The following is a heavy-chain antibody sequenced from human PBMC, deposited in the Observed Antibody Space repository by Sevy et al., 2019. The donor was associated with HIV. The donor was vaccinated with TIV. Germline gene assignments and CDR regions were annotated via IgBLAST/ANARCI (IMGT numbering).Heavy chain of an antibody. CDR2: IIPIFGTA. CDR1: GYTFASEG. CDR3: ASGVYDSSGYYYRYYGMDV. J-gene: IGHJ6*02. Sequence: ASVKVSCKASGYTFASEGISWVRQAPGQGLEWMGGIIPIFGTANYAQKFQGRVTITADESTSTAYMELSSLRSEDTAVYYCASGVYDSSGYYYRYYGMDVWGQGTTVTVSS. D-gene: IGHD3-22*01. V-gene: IGHV1-69*13.